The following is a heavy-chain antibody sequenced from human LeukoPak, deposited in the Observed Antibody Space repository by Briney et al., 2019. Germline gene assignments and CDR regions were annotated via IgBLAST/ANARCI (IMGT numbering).Heavy chain of an antibody. V-gene: IGHV4-59*01. J-gene: IGHJ6*03. CDR2: IYYSGST. Sequence: PSETLSLTCTVSGGSISGYYWSWIRQPPGKGLEWIGYIYYSGSTNYNPSLKSRVTISVDTSKNQFSLKLSSVTAADTAVYYCARESGWLHSYYYYYYMDVWGKGTTVTVSS. CDR3: ARESGWLHSYYYYYYMDV. D-gene: IGHD5-24*01. CDR1: GGSISGYY.